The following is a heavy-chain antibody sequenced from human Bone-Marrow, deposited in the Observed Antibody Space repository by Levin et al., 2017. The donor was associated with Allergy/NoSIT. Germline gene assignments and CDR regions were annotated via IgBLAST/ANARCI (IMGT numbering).Heavy chain of an antibody. CDR1: GYIFNTYY. Sequence: ASVKVSCKASGYIFNTYYIHWVRQAPGQGLEWMGIINPGGGSTNYAHQFRGRVTMTRDTSTSTVSMELSSLRSEDTAVYFCARGGDSVTGRDYYYYGLDVWGQGTMVTVSS. D-gene: IGHD5/OR15-5a*01. J-gene: IGHJ6*02. CDR2: INPGGGST. V-gene: IGHV1-46*02. CDR3: ARGGDSVTGRDYYYYGLDV.